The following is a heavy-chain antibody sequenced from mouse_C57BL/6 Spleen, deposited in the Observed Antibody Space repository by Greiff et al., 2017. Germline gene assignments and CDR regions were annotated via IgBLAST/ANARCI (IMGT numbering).Heavy chain of an antibody. CDR1: GFTFSDYG. CDR3: ARRTTVVEEGWYFDV. Sequence: DVKLVESGGGLVKPGGSLKLSCAASGFTFSDYGMHWVRQAPEKGLEWVAYISSGSSTIYYADTGKGRFTISRDNAKNTLFLQMTSLRSEDTAMYYCARRTTVVEEGWYFDVWGTGTTVTVAS. CDR2: ISSGSSTI. D-gene: IGHD1-1*01. J-gene: IGHJ1*03. V-gene: IGHV5-17*01.